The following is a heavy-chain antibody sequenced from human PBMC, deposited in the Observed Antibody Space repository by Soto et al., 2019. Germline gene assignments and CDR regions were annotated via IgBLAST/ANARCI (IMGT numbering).Heavy chain of an antibody. Sequence: EVQLVESGGGMVKPGGSLRLSCAASGFTFSSYSMNWVRQAPGKGLEWVSSISSSRSYIYYADSVKGRFTISRDTAKNSLYLQMNSLRAEDTAVYYCARDLHSSSSRYVDYWGQGTLVTVSS. J-gene: IGHJ4*02. D-gene: IGHD6-6*01. V-gene: IGHV3-21*01. CDR2: ISSSRSYI. CDR3: ARDLHSSSSRYVDY. CDR1: GFTFSSYS.